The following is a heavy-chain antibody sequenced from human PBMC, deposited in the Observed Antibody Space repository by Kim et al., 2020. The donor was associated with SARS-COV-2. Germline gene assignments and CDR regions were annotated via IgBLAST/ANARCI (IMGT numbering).Heavy chain of an antibody. CDR3: VKGGWSGGLSLDD. CDR1: GFTMSTYG. V-gene: IGHV3-23*03. Sequence: GGSLRLSCAASGFTMSTYGMSWVRQAPGKGPEWVAVIYSGGTTTYYADSVKGRFTISRDISKSTLYLQMNSLRAEDTAIYYCVKGGWSGGLSLDDWGQGT. CDR2: IYSGGTTT. D-gene: IGHD3-10*01. J-gene: IGHJ4*02.